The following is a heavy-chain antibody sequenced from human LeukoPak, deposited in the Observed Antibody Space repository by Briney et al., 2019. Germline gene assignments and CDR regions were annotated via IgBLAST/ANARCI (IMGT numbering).Heavy chain of an antibody. J-gene: IGHJ4*02. CDR1: GFTFSSYS. CDR2: ISSSSSYI. V-gene: IGHV3-21*01. Sequence: GGSLRLSCAASGFTFSSYSMNWVRQAPGKGLEWVSSISSSSSYIYYADSAKGRFTISRDNAKNSLYLQMNSLRAEDTAVYYCAKDGDYATAGTFDYWGQGTLVTVSS. CDR3: AKDGDYATAGTFDY. D-gene: IGHD4-17*01.